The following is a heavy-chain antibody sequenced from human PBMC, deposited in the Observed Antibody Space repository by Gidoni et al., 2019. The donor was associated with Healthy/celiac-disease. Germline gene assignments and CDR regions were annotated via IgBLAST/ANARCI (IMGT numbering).Heavy chain of an antibody. CDR3: ARVRGYSYGYFDY. CDR1: GGSFSGYY. V-gene: IGHV4-34*01. Sequence: QVQLQPWGAGLWKPSETLFLTCAGYGGSFSGYYWSWIRQPPGKGLEWIVEINHSGSTNYTPSLKSRVTISVYTSKTQCSLKLSSVTAADTAVYYCARVRGYSYGYFDYWGQGTLVTVSS. CDR2: INHSGST. D-gene: IGHD5-18*01. J-gene: IGHJ4*02.